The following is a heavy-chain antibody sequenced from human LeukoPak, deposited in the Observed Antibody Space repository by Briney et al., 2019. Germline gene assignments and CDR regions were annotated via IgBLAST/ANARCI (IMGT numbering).Heavy chain of an antibody. V-gene: IGHV1-18*01. J-gene: IGHJ3*02. Sequence: ASVKVSCKASGYTFSTYGLSWVRQAPGQGLEWMGWISGFRGNTNYAQKFQGRVTMITDTSTTTAYMELRSQSSDDTAVYFCARDFLSYDGTENHYDDTFDIWGQGTMVTVSS. CDR2: ISGFRGNT. CDR3: ARDFLSYDGTENHYDDTFDI. CDR1: GYTFSTYG. D-gene: IGHD3-22*01.